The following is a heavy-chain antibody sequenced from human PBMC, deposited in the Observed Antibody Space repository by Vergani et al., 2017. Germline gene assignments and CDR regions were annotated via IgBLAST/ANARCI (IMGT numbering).Heavy chain of an antibody. CDR2: IYHSGST. V-gene: IGHV4-38-2*01. Sequence: QVQLQESGPGLVKPSETLSLTCAVSGYSISSGYYWGWIRQPPGKGLEWIGSIYHSGSTYYNPSLKSRVTISVDRSKNQFSLKLSSVTAADTAVYYCASNYDSSGYYYFDYWGQGTLVTVSS. J-gene: IGHJ4*02. CDR3: ASNYDSSGYYYFDY. D-gene: IGHD3-22*01. CDR1: GYSISSGYY.